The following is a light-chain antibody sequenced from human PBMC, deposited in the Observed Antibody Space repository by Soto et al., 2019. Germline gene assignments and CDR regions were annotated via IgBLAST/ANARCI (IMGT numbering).Light chain of an antibody. V-gene: IGLV2-11*01. CDR3: CSSAGSYYV. CDR2: DVT. J-gene: IGLJ1*01. Sequence: QSALTQPRSMSGSPGQSVTISCTGTSSDIGGYNYVSWYQQHPDKAPKVMIYDVTKRPSGVPDRFSGSKSGTTASLTISGLQAEDEADYYCCSSAGSYYVFGTGTKLTVL. CDR1: SSDIGGYNY.